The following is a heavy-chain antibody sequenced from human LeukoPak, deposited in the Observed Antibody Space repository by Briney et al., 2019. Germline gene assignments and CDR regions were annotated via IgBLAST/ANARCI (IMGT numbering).Heavy chain of an antibody. CDR2: ISGSGGTM. CDR3: VRFIAAGYYFDY. V-gene: IGHV3-48*03. Sequence: GGSLRLSCAASGFTFSGYAMNWVRQAPGKGLEWVSYISGSGGTMYYADSVKGRFTISRDSSKNTLYLQMNSLRAEDTAVYYCVRFIAAGYYFDYWGQGTLVTVSS. CDR1: GFTFSGYA. D-gene: IGHD6-13*01. J-gene: IGHJ4*02.